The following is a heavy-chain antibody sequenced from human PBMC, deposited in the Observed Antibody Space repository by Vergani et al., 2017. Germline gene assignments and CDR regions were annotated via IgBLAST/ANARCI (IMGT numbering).Heavy chain of an antibody. D-gene: IGHD2-15*01. V-gene: IGHV3-74*03. CDR1: EFTFSNYW. CDR3: ARDGPLGYCSGGSYYPIYYYYGMDV. CDR2: IDGDGSST. J-gene: IGHJ6*02. Sequence: EVQLVESGGGLVQPGGSLRLSCVASEFTFSNYWMHWVRQAPGKGLVWVSRIDGDGSSTTYADSVKGRFTISTDNAKKTLFLQMNSLRAEDTAVYYCARDGPLGYCSGGSYYPIYYYYGMDVWGQGTTVTVSS.